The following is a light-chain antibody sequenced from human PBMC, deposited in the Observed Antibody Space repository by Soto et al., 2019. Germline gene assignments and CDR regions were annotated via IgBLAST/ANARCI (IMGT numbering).Light chain of an antibody. CDR3: KKFHNLIKLT. CDR1: QDIRNY. CDR2: DAS. V-gene: IGKV1-33*01. J-gene: IGKJ4*01. Sequence: DIQMTQSPSSLSASSGDRVTITCHSSQDIRNYLNWYQQKPGKAPNLLIYDASNLETGVPSRFSGSGSGTDFTFTISSLKHEDIQKYYCKKFHNLIKLTFGGGTKVDIK.